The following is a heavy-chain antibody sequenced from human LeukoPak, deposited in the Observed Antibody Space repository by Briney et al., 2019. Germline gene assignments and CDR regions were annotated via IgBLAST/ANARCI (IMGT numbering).Heavy chain of an antibody. J-gene: IGHJ5*02. D-gene: IGHD6-13*01. V-gene: IGHV7-4-1*02. Sequence: ASVKVSCKASGYTFTSYAMNWVRQAPGQGLEWMGWINTNTGNPTYAQGFTGRFVFSLDTSVSTAYLQISSLKAEDTAVYYCARDAYTSGYSSSWYPGGWFDPWGQGTLVTVSS. CDR2: INTNTGNP. CDR1: GYTFTSYA. CDR3: ARDAYTSGYSSSWYPGGWFDP.